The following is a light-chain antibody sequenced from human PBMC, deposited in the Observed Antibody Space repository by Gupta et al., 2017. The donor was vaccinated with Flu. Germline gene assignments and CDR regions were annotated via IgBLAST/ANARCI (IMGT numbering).Light chain of an antibody. V-gene: IGKV1-5*03. CDR3: QQYYSSST. J-gene: IGKJ1*01. CDR2: KSS. Sequence: VGDRVTITRLSSQTITDWLAWYQQPPGTAPNLLLYKSSPFAGGVPSRFSSSGSGTDFPLTISSLHPDDFAIYYCQQYYSSSTFGQGTKVEI. CDR1: QTITDW.